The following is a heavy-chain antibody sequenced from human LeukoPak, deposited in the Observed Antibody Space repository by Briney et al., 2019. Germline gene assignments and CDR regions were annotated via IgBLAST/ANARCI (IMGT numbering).Heavy chain of an antibody. V-gene: IGHV3-23*01. J-gene: IGHJ4*02. CDR2: INSGDGT. D-gene: IGHD1-1*01. Sequence: PGGSLRLSCAASGFTFSSYGMSWVRQAPGKGLEWVSSINSGDGTYYADSVRGRFTISRDKSRNTLYLQINSLRADDTAVYYCAKRQPYIFDYWGQGTLVTVSS. CDR3: AKRQPYIFDY. CDR1: GFTFSSYG.